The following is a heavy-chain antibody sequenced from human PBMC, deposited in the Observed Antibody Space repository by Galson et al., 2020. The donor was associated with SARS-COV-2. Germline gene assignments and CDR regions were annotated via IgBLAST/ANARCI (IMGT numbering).Heavy chain of an antibody. CDR1: GYTFTSYH. CDR3: AREVGDTVTTTFDY. D-gene: IGHD4-17*01. J-gene: IGHJ4*02. CDR2: INPRDDIT. Sequence: ASVKVSCKASGYTFTSYHLHWVRQAPGQGLEWMGIINPRDDITTYAQKFQGRVTMTRDTSTRTVYMELCSLRSEDTAVYYCAREVGDTVTTTFDYWGQGTLVTVSS. V-gene: IGHV1-46*01.